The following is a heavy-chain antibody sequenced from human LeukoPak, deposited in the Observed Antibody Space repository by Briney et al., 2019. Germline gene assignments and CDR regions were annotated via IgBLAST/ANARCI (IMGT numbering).Heavy chain of an antibody. V-gene: IGHV3-11*01. J-gene: IGHJ4*02. D-gene: IGHD2-2*01. Sequence: GGSLRLSCAASGFTFSDYFMSWIRQAPGKGLEWGSYISRSGSSIYYGDSVKGRFTISRDNAKNSLYLQMNSLRAEDTAVYYCARVSVPAARIQLYYFDYWGQGTLVTVSS. CDR1: GFTFSDYF. CDR2: ISRSGSSI. CDR3: ARVSVPAARIQLYYFDY.